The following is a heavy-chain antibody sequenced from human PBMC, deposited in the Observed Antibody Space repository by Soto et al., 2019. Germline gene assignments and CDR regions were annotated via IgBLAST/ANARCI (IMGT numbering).Heavy chain of an antibody. V-gene: IGHV3-49*03. D-gene: IGHD3-16*01. CDR2: IRSKAYGGTT. CDR1: GFTFGDYA. Sequence: PEGSLRLSCTASGFTFGDYAMSWFRQAPGKGRGWVGFIRSKAYGGTTEYAASVKGRFTISRDDSKSIAYLQMNSLKTEDTAVYYCTRDPDFMITFDYYYGMDVWGQGTTVTVSS. CDR3: TRDPDFMITFDYYYGMDV. J-gene: IGHJ6*02.